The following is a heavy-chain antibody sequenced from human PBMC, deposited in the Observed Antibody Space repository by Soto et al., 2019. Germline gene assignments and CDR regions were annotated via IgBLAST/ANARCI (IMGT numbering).Heavy chain of an antibody. CDR1: GFTFSSYG. Sequence: GGSLRLSCAASGFTFSSYGMHWVRQAPGKGLEWVAVISYDGSNKYYADSVKGRFTISRDNSKNTLYLQMNSLRAEDTAVYYFAKVGGDYETLFAYWGQGTLVPVSS. CDR2: ISYDGSNK. V-gene: IGHV3-30*18. CDR3: AKVGGDYETLFAY. D-gene: IGHD4-17*01. J-gene: IGHJ4*02.